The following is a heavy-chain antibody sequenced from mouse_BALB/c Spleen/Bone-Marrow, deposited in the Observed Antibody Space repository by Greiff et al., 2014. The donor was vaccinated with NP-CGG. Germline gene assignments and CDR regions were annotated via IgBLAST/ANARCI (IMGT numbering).Heavy chain of an antibody. D-gene: IGHD2-3*01. CDR3: ARNGYYGWIAY. V-gene: IGHV4-1*02. J-gene: IGHJ3*01. Sequence: EVQLQQSGGGLVQPGGSLKLSCAASGFDFSRYWVTWVRQAPGKGLEWIGEINPDSGTINYTPSLKDKFIISRNNAKNTLYLQVSKVRSEDTALYYCARNGYYGWIAYWGQGTLVTVSA. CDR1: GFDFSRYW. CDR2: INPDSGTI.